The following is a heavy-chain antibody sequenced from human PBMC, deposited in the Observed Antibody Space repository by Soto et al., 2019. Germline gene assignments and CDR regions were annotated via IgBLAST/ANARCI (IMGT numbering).Heavy chain of an antibody. D-gene: IGHD6-6*01. CDR3: ARVYSSSSLGY. CDR1: GHTFSSYA. V-gene: IGHV1-3*01. Sequence: ASVKVSCKASGHTFSSYAIHWVRQAPGQRLEWLGWINAGNGNTKYSQKVQGRVTITRDTSTNTAYMKLSSLRFEDTAVYYCARVYSSSSLGYWGQGTLVTVSS. CDR2: INAGNGNT. J-gene: IGHJ4*02.